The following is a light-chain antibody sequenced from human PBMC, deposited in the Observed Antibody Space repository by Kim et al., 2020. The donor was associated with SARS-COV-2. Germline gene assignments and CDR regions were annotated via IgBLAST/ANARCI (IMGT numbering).Light chain of an antibody. V-gene: IGKV1-39*01. Sequence: DIQMTQSPSSLSASIGDRVTITCRASQSISRYLNWYQQKPGKAPKLLIYATSVLQSGVPSRFSGSGSGTDFTLTITSLQPEDFATYYCQQSYSTPHYTFGQGNKLEI. CDR1: QSISRY. CDR2: ATS. J-gene: IGKJ2*01. CDR3: QQSYSTPHYT.